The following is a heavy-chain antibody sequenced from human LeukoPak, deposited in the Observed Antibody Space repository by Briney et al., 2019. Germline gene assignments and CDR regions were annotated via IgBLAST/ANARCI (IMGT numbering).Heavy chain of an antibody. Sequence: PGGSLRLSCAASGFSFSDHYMDWVRQAPGQGLEWVGRIRNKARSYTTEYAASVTGRFTISRDDSKNSLYLQMSSLTIEDTAVYYCTGGRSDRGYYGFDVWGQGTTVIVSS. V-gene: IGHV3-72*01. CDR1: GFSFSDHY. CDR2: IRNKARSYTT. J-gene: IGHJ6*02. CDR3: TGGRSDRGYYGFDV.